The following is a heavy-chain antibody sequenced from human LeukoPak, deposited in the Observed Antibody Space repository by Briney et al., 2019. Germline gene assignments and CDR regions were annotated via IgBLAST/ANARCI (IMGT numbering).Heavy chain of an antibody. J-gene: IGHJ4*02. CDR1: GYTFTSYG. CDR3: ARVLLVFGVVIISHFDY. CDR2: ISAYNGNT. D-gene: IGHD3-3*01. V-gene: IGHV1-18*01. Sequence: ASVKVSCKASGYTFTSYGISWARQAPGQGLEWMGWISAYNGNTNYAQKLQGRVTMTTDTSTSTAYMELRSLRSDDTAVYYCARVLLVFGVVIISHFDYWGQGTLVTVSS.